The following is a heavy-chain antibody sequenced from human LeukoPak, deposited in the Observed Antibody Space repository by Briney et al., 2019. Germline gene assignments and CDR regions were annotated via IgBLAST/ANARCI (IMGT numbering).Heavy chain of an antibody. CDR1: GFTFSSYA. D-gene: IGHD6-13*01. CDR3: AKDDGGSNWYYLDY. CDR2: ISYDGSNK. J-gene: IGHJ4*02. Sequence: HPGGSLRLSCAASGFTFSSYAMHWVRQAPGKGLEWVAVISYDGSNKYYADSVKGRFTISRDNSKNTLYLQMNSLRAEDTAVYYCAKDDGGSNWYYLDYWGQGTLVTVSS. V-gene: IGHV3-30-3*01.